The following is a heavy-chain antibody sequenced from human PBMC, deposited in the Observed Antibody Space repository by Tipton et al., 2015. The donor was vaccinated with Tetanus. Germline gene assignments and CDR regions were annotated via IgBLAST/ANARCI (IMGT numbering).Heavy chain of an antibody. V-gene: IGHV4-31*03. Sequence: TLSLTCSVSGYSVGRGTDYWTWIRQRPGKGLEWIGDIYSFGSTYYHPSLKSRVTISIDTSKNQFSLKLNSVTAADTAVYYCARDQARGARGWNYFDYWGQGTLVTVSS. CDR3: ARDQARGARGWNYFDY. D-gene: IGHD1-26*01. CDR2: IYSFGST. CDR1: GYSVGRGTDY. J-gene: IGHJ4*02.